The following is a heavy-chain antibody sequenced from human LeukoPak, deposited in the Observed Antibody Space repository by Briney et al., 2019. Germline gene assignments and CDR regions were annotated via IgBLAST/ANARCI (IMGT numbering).Heavy chain of an antibody. Sequence: PGGSLRLSCAASGFTFSSYSMNWVRQAPGKGLEWVSSISSSSSYIYYADSVKGRFTISRDNAKNSLYLQMNSLRAEDTAVYYCAKVLGAIAVAGTEDFDYWGQGTLVTVSS. V-gene: IGHV3-21*04. CDR1: GFTFSSYS. CDR2: ISSSSSYI. D-gene: IGHD6-19*01. CDR3: AKVLGAIAVAGTEDFDY. J-gene: IGHJ4*02.